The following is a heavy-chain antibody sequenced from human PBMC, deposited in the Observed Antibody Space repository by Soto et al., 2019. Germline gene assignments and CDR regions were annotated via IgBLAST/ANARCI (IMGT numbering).Heavy chain of an antibody. D-gene: IGHD3-10*01. J-gene: IGHJ3*02. Sequence: QVQLQESGPGLVKPSETLSLTCTVSGGSISSYYWSWIRQPPGKGLEWIGYIYYSGSTNYNPSLKXRXTXSXHTSKNQFSLKLSSVTAADTAVYYCARNYGLGAFDIWGQGTMVTVSS. V-gene: IGHV4-59*01. CDR1: GGSISSYY. CDR2: IYYSGST. CDR3: ARNYGLGAFDI.